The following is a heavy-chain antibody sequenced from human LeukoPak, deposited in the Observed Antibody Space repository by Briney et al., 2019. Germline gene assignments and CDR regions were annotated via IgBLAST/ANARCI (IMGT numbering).Heavy chain of an antibody. J-gene: IGHJ6*03. CDR3: ARDCTEQLVPPYYYYMDV. V-gene: IGHV3-53*01. Sequence: PPGGSLRLSCAASGFTVSSNYMSWVRQAPGKGLEWVSVIYSGGSTYYADSVKGRFTISRDNSKNTLYLQMNSLRAEDTAVYYCARDCTEQLVPPYYYYMDVWGKGTTVTVSS. CDR1: GFTVSSNY. CDR2: IYSGGST. D-gene: IGHD6-6*01.